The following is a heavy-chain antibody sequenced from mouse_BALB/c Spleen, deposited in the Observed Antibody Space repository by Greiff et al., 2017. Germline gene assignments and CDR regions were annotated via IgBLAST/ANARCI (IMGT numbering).Heavy chain of an antibody. CDR3: ARDPLLQDYAMDY. J-gene: IGHJ4*01. Sequence: VHLVESGPGLVAPSQSLSITCTVSGFSLTGYGVNWVRQPPGKGLEWLGMIWGDGSTDYNSALKSRLSISKDNSKSQVFLKMNSLQTDDTTRYYCARDPLLQDYAMDYWGQGTSVTGSS. V-gene: IGHV2-6-7*01. CDR1: GFSLTGYG. CDR2: IWGDGST. D-gene: IGHD1-2*01.